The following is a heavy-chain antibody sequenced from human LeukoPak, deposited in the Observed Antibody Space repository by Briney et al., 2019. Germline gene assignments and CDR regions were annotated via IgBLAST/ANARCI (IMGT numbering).Heavy chain of an antibody. V-gene: IGHV3-33*01. D-gene: IGHD4-17*01. CDR3: AREHTTVTSLLDY. CDR1: GFTFNSYG. J-gene: IGHJ4*02. Sequence: ARSLRLSCAASGFTFNSYGIHWVRQAPGKGLEWVEVIWYDGNNKYYADSVKGRFTMSRDSSKNTMYLQMNSLRAEDTAVYYCAREHTTVTSLLDYWGQRTQFSVSS. CDR2: IWYDGNNK.